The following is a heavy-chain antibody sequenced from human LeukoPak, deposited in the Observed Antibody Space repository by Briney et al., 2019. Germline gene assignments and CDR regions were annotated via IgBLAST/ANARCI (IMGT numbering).Heavy chain of an antibody. CDR1: GFTFSSYG. J-gene: IGHJ4*02. CDR2: ISYDGSNK. V-gene: IGHV3-30*18. CDR3: AKDRIAAAVNTFDY. Sequence: GGSLRLSCAASGFTFSSYGMHWVRQAPGKGLEWVADISYDGSNKYYADSVKGRFTISRDNSKNTLYLQMNSLRAEDTAVYYCAKDRIAAAVNTFDYWGQGTLVTVSS. D-gene: IGHD6-13*01.